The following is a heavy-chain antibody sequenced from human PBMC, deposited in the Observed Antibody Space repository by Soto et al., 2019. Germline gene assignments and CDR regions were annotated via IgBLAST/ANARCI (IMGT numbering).Heavy chain of an antibody. V-gene: IGHV2-5*02. Sequence: SGPTLVNPTQTLTLTCTFSGFSLRTSGVGVGWIRQPPGKTLEWLALIYWDNDKRYSPSLRSRLTITKDTSENQVVLTMTNMDPVDTATYYCARDAVALYYYYYGMDVWGQGTTVTVTS. J-gene: IGHJ6*02. CDR3: ARDAVALYYYYYGMDV. CDR1: GFSLRTSGVG. D-gene: IGHD2-2*01. CDR2: IYWDNDK.